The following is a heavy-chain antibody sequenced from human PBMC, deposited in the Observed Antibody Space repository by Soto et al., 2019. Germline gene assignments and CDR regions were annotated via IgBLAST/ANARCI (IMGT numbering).Heavy chain of an antibody. CDR1: VYTFTGYY. V-gene: IGHV1-69*01. D-gene: IGHD5-18*01. CDR2: INPIIGAA. CDR3: SRPRKRGYRYGYSASYFDY. Sequence: SVKVSCKASVYTFTGYYMHWVRQAPGQGLEWMVWINPIIGAANYAQKFQGRVTITADESTSTAYMELSSLRSGDTAVYYCSRPRKRGYRYGYSASYFDYWGQGTLVTGSS. J-gene: IGHJ4*02.